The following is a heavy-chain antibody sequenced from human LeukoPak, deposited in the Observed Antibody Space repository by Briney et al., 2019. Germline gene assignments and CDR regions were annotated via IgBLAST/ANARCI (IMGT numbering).Heavy chain of an antibody. CDR3: ARDSDTYDAFDI. Sequence: SQTLSPTCAISGDSVSSNSAAWNWLRQSPSRGLEWLGRIYYRSKWNNDYAVSVKSRITINPDTSKNQFSLQLNSVTPEDTAVYYCARDSDTYDAFDIWGQGTMVTVSS. CDR2: IYYRSKWNN. J-gene: IGHJ3*02. V-gene: IGHV6-1*01. CDR1: GDSVSSNSAA.